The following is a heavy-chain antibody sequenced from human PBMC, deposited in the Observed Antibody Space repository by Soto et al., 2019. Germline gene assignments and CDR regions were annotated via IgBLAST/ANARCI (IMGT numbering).Heavy chain of an antibody. Sequence: GGSLRPTCAGSGFTFSSYAIHWVRQAPGEGLEWVAVISYDGSNKYYADSVKGRFTISRDNSNYTLYLQMNSLRAEDTAVYYCARDQSRYCISTSCYAPGGYWGQGTLVTVSS. CDR3: ARDQSRYCISTSCYAPGGY. V-gene: IGHV3-30-3*01. CDR2: ISYDGSNK. J-gene: IGHJ4*02. CDR1: GFTFSSYA. D-gene: IGHD2-2*01.